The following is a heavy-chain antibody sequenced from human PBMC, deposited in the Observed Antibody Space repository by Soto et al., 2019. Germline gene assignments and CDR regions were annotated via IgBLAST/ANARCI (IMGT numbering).Heavy chain of an antibody. CDR1: GFTFSSYG. CDR2: IWYDGSNK. J-gene: IGHJ4*02. V-gene: IGHV3-33*01. D-gene: IGHD6-13*01. Sequence: QVQLVESGGGVVQPGRSLRLSCAASGFTFSSYGMHWVRQAPGKWLEWVAVIWYDGSNKYYADSVKGRFTISRDNSKNTLYLQMNSLRAEDTAVYYCARRSYSSSSPYFDYWGQGTLVTVSS. CDR3: ARRSYSSSSPYFDY.